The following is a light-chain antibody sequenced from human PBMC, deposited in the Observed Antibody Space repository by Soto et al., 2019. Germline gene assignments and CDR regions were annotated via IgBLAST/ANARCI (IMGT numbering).Light chain of an antibody. J-gene: IGKJ4*01. V-gene: IGKV3-20*01. Sequence: EIVLTQSPVTLSLSPGERATLSCRASQSVGRNYLAWFQQKPGQAPRLLIYDASSRATGIPDRFSGSGSGTDFTLSISRLEPEDFAVFYCHQYAAAPLTFGGGTKVEIK. CDR1: QSVGRNY. CDR3: HQYAAAPLT. CDR2: DAS.